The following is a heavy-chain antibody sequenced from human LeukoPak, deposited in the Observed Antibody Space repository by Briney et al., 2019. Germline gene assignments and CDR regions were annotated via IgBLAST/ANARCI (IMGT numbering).Heavy chain of an antibody. CDR1: GGSISSYY. V-gene: IGHV4-4*09. CDR3: ARLTYSNSSPFDY. J-gene: IGHJ4*02. D-gene: IGHD6-6*01. Sequence: PSETLSLTCTVSGGSISSYYWSWIRQPPGKGLEWIGYIYTSGTTNYNPSLKSRVTMSVDTSKNQFSLILSSVTAADTAVYYCARLTYSNSSPFDYWGQGTLVTVSS. CDR2: IYTSGTT.